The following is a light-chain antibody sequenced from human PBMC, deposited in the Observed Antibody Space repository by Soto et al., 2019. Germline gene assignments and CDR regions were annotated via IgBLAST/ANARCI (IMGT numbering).Light chain of an antibody. CDR3: QHYKSYPYS. CDR2: AAS. J-gene: IGKJ2*03. CDR1: QGISSY. Sequence: DIQLTQSPSFLSASVGDRVTITCRASQGISSYLAWYQQKPGKAPKLLIYAASTLQGGVPSRFSGSESGPEFTLTISSVQPDDFATYYCQHYKSYPYSFGQGTKVDIK. V-gene: IGKV1-9*01.